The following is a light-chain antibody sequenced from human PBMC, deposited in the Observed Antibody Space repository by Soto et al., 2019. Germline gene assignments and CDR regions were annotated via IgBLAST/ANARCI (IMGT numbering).Light chain of an antibody. CDR1: QGISSY. CDR3: QQLNSYRT. Sequence: DIHLTQSPSFLSASVGDRVTITCRASQGISSYLAWYQQKPGKAPKLLIYAASTLQSGVPSRFSGSGSGTEFTLTISSLQPEDFATYYCQQLNSYRTFGQGTKVDIK. CDR2: AAS. V-gene: IGKV1-9*01. J-gene: IGKJ1*01.